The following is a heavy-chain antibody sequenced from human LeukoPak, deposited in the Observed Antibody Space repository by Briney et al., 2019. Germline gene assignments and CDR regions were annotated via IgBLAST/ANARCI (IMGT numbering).Heavy chain of an antibody. J-gene: IGHJ6*04. CDR1: VFTFSSYE. V-gene: IGHV3-48*03. CDR2: ISSSGSTI. CDR3: AELGITMIGGV. D-gene: IGHD3-10*02. Sequence: PGGSLRLSCAASVFTFSSYEMIWVRQAPAKGLEWVSYISSSGSTIYYADSVKGRFTISRDDAKNSLYLQMNSLRAEDTAVYYCAELGITMIGGVWGKGTTVTISS.